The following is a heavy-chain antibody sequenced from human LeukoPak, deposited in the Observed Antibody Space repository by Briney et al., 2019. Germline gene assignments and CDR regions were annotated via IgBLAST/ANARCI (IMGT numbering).Heavy chain of an antibody. D-gene: IGHD3-16*01. CDR2: IRSKAYGGTT. CDR3: TRGKGRILNTFGGVPNY. V-gene: IGHV3-49*04. CDR1: GFTFGDYA. J-gene: IGHJ4*02. Sequence: GGSLRLSCTASGFTFGDYAMSWVRQAPGKGLEWVGFIRSKAYGGTTEYAASVKGRFTISRDDSKSIAYLQMNSLKTEDTAVYYCTRGKGRILNTFGGVPNYWGQGTLVTVSS.